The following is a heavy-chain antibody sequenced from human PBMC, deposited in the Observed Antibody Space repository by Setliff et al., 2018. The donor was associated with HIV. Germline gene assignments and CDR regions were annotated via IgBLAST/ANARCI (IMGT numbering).Heavy chain of an antibody. V-gene: IGHV1-69*13. D-gene: IGHD5-12*01. Sequence: ASVKVSCKASGDTFNNCSVTWVRQAPGQGLEWMGGSIPLFGTTNCAQKFQDRVTITADESTTTVYMEVRSLKSEDTALYYCARGPLYGYDRGYFDYWGQGTLVTVSS. J-gene: IGHJ4*02. CDR2: SIPLFGTT. CDR1: GDTFNNCS. CDR3: ARGPLYGYDRGYFDY.